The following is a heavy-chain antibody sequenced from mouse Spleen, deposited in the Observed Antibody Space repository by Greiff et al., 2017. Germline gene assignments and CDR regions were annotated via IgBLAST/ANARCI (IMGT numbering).Heavy chain of an antibody. D-gene: IGHD2-3*01. J-gene: IGHJ4*01. V-gene: IGHV1-69*01. CDR2: IDPSDSYT. CDR3: ARKSIYDGYGYAMDY. Sequence: QVQLQQPGAELVMPGASVKLSCKASGYTFPSYWMHWVKQRPGQGLEWIGEIDPSDSYTNYNQKFKGKATLTVDKSSSTAYMQLSSLTSEDSAVYYCARKSIYDGYGYAMDYWGQGTSVTVSA. CDR1: GYTFPSYW.